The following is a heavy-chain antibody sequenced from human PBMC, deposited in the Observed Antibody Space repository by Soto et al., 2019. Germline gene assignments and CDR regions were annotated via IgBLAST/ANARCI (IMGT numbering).Heavy chain of an antibody. J-gene: IGHJ6*02. V-gene: IGHV4-30-2*01. CDR2: IYHSGST. CDR3: AREEFWLRASGGYYYYGMDV. Sequence: PSETLSLTCAVSGGSISSGGYSWSWIRQPPGKGLEWIGYIYHSGSTYYNPSLKSRVTISVDTSKNQFSLKLSSVTAADTAVYYCAREEFWLRASGGYYYYGMDVWGQGTTVTVSS. CDR1: GGSISSGGYS. D-gene: IGHD5-12*01.